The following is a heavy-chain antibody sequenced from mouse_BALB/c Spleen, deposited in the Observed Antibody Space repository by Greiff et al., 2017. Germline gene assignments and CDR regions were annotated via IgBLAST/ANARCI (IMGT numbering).Heavy chain of an antibody. V-gene: IGHV6-6*02. CDR3: TGRLGLFDY. J-gene: IGHJ2*01. CDR1: GFTFSNYW. D-gene: IGHD2-2*01. Sequence: EVKLEESGGGLVQPGGSMKLSCVASGFTFSNYWMNWVRQSPEKGLEWVAEIRLKSNNYATHYAESVKGRFTISRDDSKSSVYLQMNNLRAEDTGIYYCTGRLGLFDYWGQGTTLTVSS. CDR2: IRLKSNNYAT.